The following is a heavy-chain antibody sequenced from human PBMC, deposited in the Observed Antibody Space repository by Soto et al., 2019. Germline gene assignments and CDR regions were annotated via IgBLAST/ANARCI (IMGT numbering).Heavy chain of an antibody. Sequence: SEILSLTCTVSGGSISSGGYYWSWIRQHPGKGLEWIGYIYYSGSTYYNPSLKSRVTISVDTSKNQFSLKLSSVTAADTAVYYCARDRVKATVRTPGYYYGMDVWGQGTTVTVSS. CDR1: GGSISSGGYY. J-gene: IGHJ6*02. CDR2: IYYSGST. CDR3: ARDRVKATVRTPGYYYGMDV. D-gene: IGHD4-17*01. V-gene: IGHV4-31*03.